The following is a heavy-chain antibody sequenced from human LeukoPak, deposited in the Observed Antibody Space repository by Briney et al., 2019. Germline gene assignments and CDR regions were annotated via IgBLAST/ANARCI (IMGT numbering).Heavy chain of an antibody. D-gene: IGHD3-22*01. CDR2: IYPAVST. Sequence: SETLSLTCTVSGSPMYSYYWSWIRQTAGKGLEWIGRIYPAVSTTYNPSLKSRVTMSVGTSKNQFALRLSAVTAADTGVYYCAGMKFYDSTGHIPGHYMDVWGKGTTVTVSS. J-gene: IGHJ6*03. V-gene: IGHV4-4*07. CDR1: GSPMYSYY. CDR3: AGMKFYDSTGHIPGHYMDV.